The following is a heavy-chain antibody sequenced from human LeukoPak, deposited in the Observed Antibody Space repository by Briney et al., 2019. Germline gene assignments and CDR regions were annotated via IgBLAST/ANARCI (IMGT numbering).Heavy chain of an antibody. CDR1: GGSISSYY. Sequence: SETLSLTCTVSGGSISSYYWSWIRQPPGKGLEWIGYIYYSGSTNYNPSLKSRVTMSVDTSKNQFSLKLSSVTAADTAVYYCARDGDCSSTSCFPFDYWGQGTLVTVSS. V-gene: IGHV4-59*12. J-gene: IGHJ4*02. CDR2: IYYSGST. D-gene: IGHD2-2*01. CDR3: ARDGDCSSTSCFPFDY.